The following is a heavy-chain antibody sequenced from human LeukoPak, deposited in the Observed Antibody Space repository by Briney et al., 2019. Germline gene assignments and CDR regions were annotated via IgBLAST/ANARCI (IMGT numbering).Heavy chain of an antibody. J-gene: IGHJ5*02. CDR3: AREMTETTRGFNWFDP. CDR1: GGTFSHYA. CDR2: IIPIFGIS. V-gene: IGHV1-69*04. D-gene: IGHD4-17*01. Sequence: ASVKVSCKASGGTFSHYAISWVRQAPGQGLEWMGRIIPIFGISDNAQKFRGRATITADKSTSTAYMEVSSLRSEDTAVYYCAREMTETTRGFNWFDPWGQGTLVTVSS.